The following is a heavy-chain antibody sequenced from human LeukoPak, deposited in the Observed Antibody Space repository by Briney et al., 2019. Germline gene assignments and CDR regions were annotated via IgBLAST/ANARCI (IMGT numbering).Heavy chain of an antibody. CDR3: VSFYETY. D-gene: IGHD2-2*01. Sequence: GGSLRLSCVASGFSFNNYRMHWVRQAPGKGLVWVSHINSDGSWTSYADSVKGRFTISKDNAKNTVYLQMNNLRAEDTAVYYCVSFYETYWGRGTLVTVSS. CDR2: INSDGSWT. V-gene: IGHV3-74*01. CDR1: GFSFNNYR. J-gene: IGHJ4*02.